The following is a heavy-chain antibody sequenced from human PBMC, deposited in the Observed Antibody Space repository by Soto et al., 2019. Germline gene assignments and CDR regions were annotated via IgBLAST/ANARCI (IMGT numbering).Heavy chain of an antibody. J-gene: IGHJ4*02. Sequence: SVKVSCKASGGTFSSYAISWVRQAPGQGLEWMGGIIPIFGTADYAQKFQGRVTITADESTSTAYMELSSLRSEDTAVYYCARAHPYYYDSPRSWQAFDYWGQGTLVTVSS. D-gene: IGHD3-22*01. CDR3: ARAHPYYYDSPRSWQAFDY. CDR2: IIPIFGTA. CDR1: GGTFSSYA. V-gene: IGHV1-69*13.